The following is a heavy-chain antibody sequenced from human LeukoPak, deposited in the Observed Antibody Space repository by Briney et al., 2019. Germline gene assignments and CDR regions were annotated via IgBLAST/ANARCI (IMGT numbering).Heavy chain of an antibody. D-gene: IGHD6-19*01. V-gene: IGHV3-23*01. CDR2: ISGSGGNT. J-gene: IGHJ4*02. CDR3: ARAVFEQWLKVVYYFDY. CDR1: GFTFSSYA. Sequence: GGSLRLSCAASGFTFSSYAMSWVRQAPGKGLEWGSAISGSGGNTYYADSVKGRFTISRDNAKNSLYLQMNSPRAEDTAVYYCARAVFEQWLKVVYYFDYWGQGTLVTVSS.